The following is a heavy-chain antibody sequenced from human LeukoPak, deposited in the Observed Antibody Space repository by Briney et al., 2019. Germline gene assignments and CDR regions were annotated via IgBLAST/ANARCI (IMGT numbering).Heavy chain of an antibody. CDR3: ARNYGDLDY. CDR1: GYIFTAYY. D-gene: IGHD4-17*01. CDR2: IHPSSGGT. V-gene: IGHV1-2*06. Sequence: ASVKVSCKASGYIFTAYYIHWVRQAPGQGLEWVGRIHPSSGGTEYAQNFQGRVTVTRDTSITTAYMELNRRTSDDTAVYYCARNYGDLDYWGQGTLVTVSS. J-gene: IGHJ4*02.